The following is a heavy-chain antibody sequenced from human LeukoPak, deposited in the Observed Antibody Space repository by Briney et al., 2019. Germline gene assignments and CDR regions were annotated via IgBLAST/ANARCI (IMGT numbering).Heavy chain of an antibody. V-gene: IGHV3-7*03. D-gene: IGHD4-11*01. J-gene: IGHJ5*02. Sequence: GGSLRLSCAASGFTFSNSWMSWVRQAPGKGLEWLAFIKLDGSEKYYVDSVKGRFTISRDNSKNTLYLQMNSLRAEDTAVYYCARAKTLTTSFGWFDPWGQGTLVTVSS. CDR1: GFTFSNSW. CDR2: IKLDGSEK. CDR3: ARAKTLTTSFGWFDP.